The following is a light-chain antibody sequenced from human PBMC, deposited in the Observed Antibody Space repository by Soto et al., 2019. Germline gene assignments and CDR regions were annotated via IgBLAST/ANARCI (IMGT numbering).Light chain of an antibody. CDR3: YSAADTHYV. CDR2: KDS. J-gene: IGLJ1*01. CDR1: VLAKKY. Sequence: SYELTQPSSVSVSPGQTARITCSGDVLAKKYARWFQQKPGQAPVLVIYKDSERPSGIPERFSGSSSGTTVTLTISGAQVEDEADYYCYSAADTHYVFGTGTQLTVL. V-gene: IGLV3-27*01.